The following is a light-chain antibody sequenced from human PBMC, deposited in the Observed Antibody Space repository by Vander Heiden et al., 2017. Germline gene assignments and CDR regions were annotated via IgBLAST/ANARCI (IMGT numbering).Light chain of an antibody. Sequence: DIEMTQSPSSLSASVGDRVTITCRASQNISNHSNGYQQKPGKAPKLLNFAACSLQNGVASRCSGSRAGTDFTLTISGLQPEDFATYYCQKRYNSPRTFGQGTMLEIK. J-gene: IGKJ1*01. CDR1: QNISNH. V-gene: IGKV1-39*01. CDR3: QKRYNSPRT. CDR2: AAC.